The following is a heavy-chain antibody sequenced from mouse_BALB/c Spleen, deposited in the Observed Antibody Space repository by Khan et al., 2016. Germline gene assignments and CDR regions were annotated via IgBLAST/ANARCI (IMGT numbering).Heavy chain of an antibody. CDR1: GYSITSDYA. J-gene: IGHJ2*01. Sequence: EVKLLESGPGLVKPSQSLSLTCTVTGYSITSDYAWNWIRQFPGNKLEWMGYISYSGSTSYNPSLKSRISITRDTSKNQLFLQLNSVTTEDTATYYCASRNWDVDYWGQGTTLTVSS. V-gene: IGHV3-2*02. CDR2: ISYSGST. CDR3: ASRNWDVDY. D-gene: IGHD4-1*02.